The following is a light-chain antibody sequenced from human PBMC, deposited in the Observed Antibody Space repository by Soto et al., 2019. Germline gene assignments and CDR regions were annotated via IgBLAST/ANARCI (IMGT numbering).Light chain of an antibody. CDR1: SSNIGSNY. CDR2: RNN. CDR3: AAWADSLSVLYV. Sequence: QSVLTQPPSASGTPGQRVTISCSGSSSNIGSNYVYWYQQLPGTAPKLLIYRNNQRPSGVPDRFSGSKSGTSASLAISGLRSEDEADYYCAAWADSLSVLYVFGTGTKVTVL. V-gene: IGLV1-47*01. J-gene: IGLJ1*01.